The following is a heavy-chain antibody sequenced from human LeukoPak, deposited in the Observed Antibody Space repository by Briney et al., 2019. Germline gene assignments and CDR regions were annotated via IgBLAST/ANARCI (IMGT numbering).Heavy chain of an antibody. J-gene: IGHJ4*02. V-gene: IGHV3-7*01. Sequence: GGSLRLSCAASGFTFSSYWMSWVRQAPGKGLEWVANIKQDGSEKYYVDSVKGRFTISRDNAKNSLYLQMNSLRAEDTAVYYCARDLSLGVLRFLEWSPALGYWGQGTLVTVSS. CDR1: GFTFSSYW. CDR2: IKQDGSEK. D-gene: IGHD3-3*01. CDR3: ARDLSLGVLRFLEWSPALGY.